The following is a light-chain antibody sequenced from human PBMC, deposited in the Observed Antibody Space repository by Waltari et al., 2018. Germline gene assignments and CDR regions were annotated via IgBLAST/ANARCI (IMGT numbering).Light chain of an antibody. CDR2: GAF. J-gene: IGKJ4*01. Sequence: EIVFTQSPGTLSLSPGAGATLPCRTSQTLRTTYLAWYQQKPGQAPTLLIYGAFTRATGIPDRFTGSGSGTDFSLTISSLEPEDFATYYCQQYDVSPLTFGGGTKVEIK. V-gene: IGKV3-20*01. CDR3: QQYDVSPLT. CDR1: QTLRTTY.